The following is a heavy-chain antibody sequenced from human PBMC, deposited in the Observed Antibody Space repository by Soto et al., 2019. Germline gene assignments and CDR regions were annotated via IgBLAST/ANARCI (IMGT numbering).Heavy chain of an antibody. CDR1: GGSISSYY. J-gene: IGHJ4*02. D-gene: IGHD3-9*01. Sequence: SETLSLTCTVSGGSISSYYWSWIRQPPGKGLEWIGYIYYSGSTTYNPSLKSRVTISVDTSKNQFSLKLTSVTAADTAVYYCARGGYYGILTGSGNNLDIWGQGTLVTVSS. CDR2: IYYSGST. CDR3: ARGGYYGILTGSGNNLDI. V-gene: IGHV4-59*01.